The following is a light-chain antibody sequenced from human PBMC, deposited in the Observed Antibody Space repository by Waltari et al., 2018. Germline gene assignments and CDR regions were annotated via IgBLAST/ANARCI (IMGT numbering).Light chain of an antibody. CDR2: EGS. Sequence: QSALTQPASGSGSPGQSITISCTGTSSDVGSNNLVPWYQQHPGKAPKLMIYEGSKRPSGVSNRFSGSKSGNTASLTISGLQAEDEADYYCCSYAGSSTYVFGTGTKVTVL. CDR1: SSDVGSNNL. CDR3: CSYAGSSTYV. V-gene: IGLV2-23*01. J-gene: IGLJ1*01.